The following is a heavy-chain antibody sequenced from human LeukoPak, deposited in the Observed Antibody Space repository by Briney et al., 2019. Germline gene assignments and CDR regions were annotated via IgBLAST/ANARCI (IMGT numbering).Heavy chain of an antibody. V-gene: IGHV4-61*02. CDR2: IYTSGST. D-gene: IGHD6-13*01. Sequence: TLSLTCTVSGGSISSGSYYWSWIRQPAGKGLEWIGRIYTSGSTNYNPSLKSRVTISVDTSKNQFSLKLSSVTAADTAVYYCARDNGYSSSWYPGGRWFDPWGQGTLVTVSS. CDR3: ARDNGYSSSWYPGGRWFDP. J-gene: IGHJ5*02. CDR1: GGSISSGSYY.